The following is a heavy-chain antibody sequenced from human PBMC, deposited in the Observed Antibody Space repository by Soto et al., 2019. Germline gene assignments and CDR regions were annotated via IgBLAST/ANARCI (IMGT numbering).Heavy chain of an antibody. CDR1: GYTFTGYY. CDR3: ARAGNIVLMVYATDYYYGMDV. CDR2: INPNSGGT. J-gene: IGHJ6*02. V-gene: IGHV1-2*04. D-gene: IGHD2-8*01. Sequence: ASVKVSCKASGYTFTGYYMHWVRQAPGQGLEWMGWINPNSGGTNYAQKFQGWVTMTRDTSISTAYMELSRLRSDDTAVYYCARAGNIVLMVYATDYYYGMDVWGQGTTVTVPS.